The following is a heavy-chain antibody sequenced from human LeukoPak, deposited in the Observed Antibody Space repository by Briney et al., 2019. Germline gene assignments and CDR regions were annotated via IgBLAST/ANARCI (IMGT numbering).Heavy chain of an antibody. Sequence: GGSLRLSCTVSGLTVSSNYMSWVRQAPGKGLEWVSVIYSGGSTYYADSVKGRFTISRDNSKNTLYLQMNSLRAEDTAVYYCARDGNYDSSGYRPFDPWGQGTLVTVSS. J-gene: IGHJ5*02. D-gene: IGHD3-22*01. V-gene: IGHV3-66*01. CDR2: IYSGGST. CDR3: ARDGNYDSSGYRPFDP. CDR1: GLTVSSNY.